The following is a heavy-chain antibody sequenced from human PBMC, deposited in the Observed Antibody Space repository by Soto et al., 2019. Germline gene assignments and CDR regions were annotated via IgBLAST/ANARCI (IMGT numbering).Heavy chain of an antibody. CDR1: EGTFSGYA. Sequence: QVQLVQSGAEVKKPGSSVKVSCKASEGTFSGYAISWVRQAPGQGLEWMGGIIPIFGTANYAQKFQGRVTITADESTSTAYMELSSLRSEDTAVYYCARARWLQLRGWPNYYYYGMDVWGQGTTVTVSS. V-gene: IGHV1-69*12. CDR3: ARARWLQLRGWPNYYYYGMDV. D-gene: IGHD5-12*01. J-gene: IGHJ6*02. CDR2: IIPIFGTA.